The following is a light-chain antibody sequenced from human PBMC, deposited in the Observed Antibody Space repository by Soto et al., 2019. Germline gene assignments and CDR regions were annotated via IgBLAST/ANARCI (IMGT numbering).Light chain of an antibody. CDR2: YMS. CDR1: QYVGSR. V-gene: IGKV3-11*01. J-gene: IGKJ1*01. CDR3: HQLQSWPRT. Sequence: EIVLTQSPATLSSSPGETATLSCRASQYVGSRLAWYQHKPGQAPSLLIYYMSKRATGIPARFSGSGSGTDYTLTISGLAPDAFAIYYCHQLQSWPRTFGQGTKVEIK.